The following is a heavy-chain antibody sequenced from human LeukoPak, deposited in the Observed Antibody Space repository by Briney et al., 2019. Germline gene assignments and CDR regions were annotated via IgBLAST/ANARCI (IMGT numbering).Heavy chain of an antibody. CDR3: AKDSKIVGPTFRSYHYMDV. Sequence: GSLRLSCAALGFTFRNYWMHWGRQAPGKGLGWVSRFNSDGINTSYADSVKGRFTISRDNAKNTLNLQMNSLRAEDTAVYYCAKDSKIVGPTFRSYHYMDVWGKGTTVTVSS. CDR1: GFTFRNYW. J-gene: IGHJ6*03. D-gene: IGHD1-26*01. V-gene: IGHV3-74*01. CDR2: FNSDGINT.